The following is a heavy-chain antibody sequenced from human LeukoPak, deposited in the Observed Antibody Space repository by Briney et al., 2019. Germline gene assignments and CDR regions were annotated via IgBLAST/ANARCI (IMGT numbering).Heavy chain of an antibody. CDR1: GFTFRNYA. D-gene: IGHD4-17*01. Sequence: PGGSLRLSCAASGFTFRNYAMSWVRQAPGKGLEWVSAISGSGDSTYYADSVKGRFTISRDNAKNSLYLQMNSLRAEDTALYYCAREIVTTDNYYYMDVWGKGTTVTVSS. J-gene: IGHJ6*03. CDR2: ISGSGDST. CDR3: AREIVTTDNYYYMDV. V-gene: IGHV3-23*01.